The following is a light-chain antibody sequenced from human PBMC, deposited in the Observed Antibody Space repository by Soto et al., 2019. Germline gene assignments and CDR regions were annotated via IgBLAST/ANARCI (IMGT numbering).Light chain of an antibody. CDR2: GAS. CDR1: QSVSSSY. J-gene: IGKJ5*01. Sequence: EIWLTQSPGTLSLSPGERATLSCRASQSVSSSYLACYQQKPGQAPRLLIYGASNRATGIPARLSGSGSGTEFTLTISRMKSEDFAVYYCQQYKNWPLFGQGTRLEIK. V-gene: IGKV3D-15*01. CDR3: QQYKNWPL.